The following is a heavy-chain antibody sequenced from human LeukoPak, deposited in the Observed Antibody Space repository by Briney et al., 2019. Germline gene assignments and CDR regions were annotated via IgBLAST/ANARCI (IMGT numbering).Heavy chain of an antibody. Sequence: GGSLRLSCAASGFTFSSYGMHWVRQAPGKGLEWVAVISYDGSNKYYADSVKGRFTISRDNSKNTLYLQINSLRAEDTAVYYCAKDLTPSFTIFGVVIPNWFDPWGQGTLVTVSS. J-gene: IGHJ5*02. CDR3: AKDLTPSFTIFGVVIPNWFDP. V-gene: IGHV3-30*18. CDR1: GFTFSSYG. CDR2: ISYDGSNK. D-gene: IGHD3-3*01.